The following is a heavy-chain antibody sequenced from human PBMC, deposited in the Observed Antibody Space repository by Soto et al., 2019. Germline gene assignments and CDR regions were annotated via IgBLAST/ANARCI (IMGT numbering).Heavy chain of an antibody. Sequence: GSLRLSCTASGFTFGDYAMSWFRQAPGKGQEWVGFIRSKAYGGTTEYAASVKGRFTISRDDSKSIAYLQMNSLKTEDTAVYYCTRIRNPYYYYYMDVWGKGTTVTVSS. J-gene: IGHJ6*03. CDR3: TRIRNPYYYYYMDV. CDR2: IRSKAYGGTT. CDR1: GFTFGDYA. V-gene: IGHV3-49*03.